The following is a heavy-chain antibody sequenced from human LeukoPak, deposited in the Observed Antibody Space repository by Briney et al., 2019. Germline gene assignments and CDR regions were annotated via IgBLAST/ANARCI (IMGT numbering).Heavy chain of an antibody. J-gene: IGHJ5*02. CDR3: ARETEHDYGDYVSSRQSGWFDP. CDR1: GGSFSGYY. V-gene: IGHV4-34*01. CDR2: INHSGST. Sequence: NSSETLSLTCAVYGGSFSGYYWSWIRQPPGKGLEWIGEINHSGSTNYNPSLKSRVTISVDTSKNQFSLKLSSVTAADTAVYYCARETEHDYGDYVSSRQSGWFDPWGQGTLVTVSS. D-gene: IGHD4-17*01.